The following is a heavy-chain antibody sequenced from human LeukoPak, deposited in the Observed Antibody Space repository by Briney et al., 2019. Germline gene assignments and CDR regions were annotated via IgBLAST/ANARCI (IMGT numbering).Heavy chain of an antibody. CDR3: ARLAAAGKLVDY. D-gene: IGHD6-13*01. J-gene: IGHJ4*02. CDR1: GFTFSSYA. Sequence: GGSLRLSCAASGFTFSSYAMSWVRQAPGKGLEWVSYISSSGSTIYYADSVKGRFTISRDNAKNSLYLQMNSLRAEDTAVYYCARLAAAGKLVDYWGQGTLVTVSS. V-gene: IGHV3-48*04. CDR2: ISSSGSTI.